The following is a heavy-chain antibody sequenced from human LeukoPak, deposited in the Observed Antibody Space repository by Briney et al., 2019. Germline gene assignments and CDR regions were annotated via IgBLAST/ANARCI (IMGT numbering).Heavy chain of an antibody. J-gene: IGHJ6*03. CDR1: GGSISSGSYY. CDR2: IYTSGST. Sequence: PSETLSLTCTVSGGSISSGSYYWSWIRQPAGTGLEWIGRIYTSGSTNYNPSLKSRVTISVDTSKNQFSLKLSSVTAADTAVYYCARVGGNFAAYYYYMDVWGKGTTVTVSS. D-gene: IGHD4-23*01. CDR3: ARVGGNFAAYYYYMDV. V-gene: IGHV4-61*02.